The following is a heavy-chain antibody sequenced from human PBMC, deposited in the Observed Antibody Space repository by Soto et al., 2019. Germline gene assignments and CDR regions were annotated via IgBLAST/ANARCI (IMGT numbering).Heavy chain of an antibody. D-gene: IGHD3-22*01. J-gene: IGHJ3*02. V-gene: IGHV1-69*13. CDR1: GGTFSSYA. Sequence: GASVKVSCKASGGTFSSYAISWVRQAPGQGLEWMGGIIPIFGTANYAQKFQGRVTITADESASTAYMELSSLRSEDTAVYYCARYYYDSSGYYYHAFDIWGQGTMVTVSS. CDR2: IIPIFGTA. CDR3: ARYYYDSSGYYYHAFDI.